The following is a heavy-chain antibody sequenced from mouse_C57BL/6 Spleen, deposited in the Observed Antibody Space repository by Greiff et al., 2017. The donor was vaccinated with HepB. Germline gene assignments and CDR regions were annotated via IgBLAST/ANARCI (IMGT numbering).Heavy chain of an antibody. D-gene: IGHD1-1*01. CDR2: IDPSDSYT. CDR1: GYTFTSYW. CDR3: ARGHYYGSSDPFDY. V-gene: IGHV1-69*01. Sequence: QVQLQQPGAELVMPGASVKLSCKASGYTFTSYWMHWVKQRPGQGLEWIGEIDPSDSYTNYNQKFKGKSTLTVDKSSSTAYMQLSSLTSEDSAVYYCARGHYYGSSDPFDYWGQGTTLTVSS. J-gene: IGHJ2*01.